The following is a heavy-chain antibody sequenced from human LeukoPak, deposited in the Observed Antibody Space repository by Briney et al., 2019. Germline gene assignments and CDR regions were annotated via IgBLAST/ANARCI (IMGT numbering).Heavy chain of an antibody. CDR2: IIPIFGTA. CDR3: ASNYYDSSGYYPYDAFDI. V-gene: IGHV1-69*01. J-gene: IGHJ3*02. CDR1: GGTFSSYA. D-gene: IGHD3-22*01. Sequence: GASVKVSCKASGGTFSSYAISWVRQAPGQGLEWMGGIIPIFGTANYAQKFQGRVTITADESTSTAYMELSSLRSEDTAVYYCASNYYDSSGYYPYDAFDIWGQGTMATVSS.